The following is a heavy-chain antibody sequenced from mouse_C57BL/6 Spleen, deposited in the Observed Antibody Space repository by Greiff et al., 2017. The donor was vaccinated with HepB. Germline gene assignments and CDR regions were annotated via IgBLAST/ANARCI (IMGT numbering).Heavy chain of an antibody. CDR1: GYTFTDYE. V-gene: IGHV1-15*01. J-gene: IGHJ2*01. Sequence: QVHVKQSGAELVRPGASVTLSCKASGYTFTDYEMHWVKQTPVHGLEWIGAIDPETGGTAYNQKFKGKAILTADKSSSTAYMELRSLTSEDSAVYYCTRGHYGSSYFDYWGQVTTLTVSS. CDR2: IDPETGGT. D-gene: IGHD1-1*01. CDR3: TRGHYGSSYFDY.